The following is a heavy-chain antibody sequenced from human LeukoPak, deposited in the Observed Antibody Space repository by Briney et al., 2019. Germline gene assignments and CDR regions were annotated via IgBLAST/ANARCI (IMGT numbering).Heavy chain of an antibody. D-gene: IGHD3-16*01. J-gene: IGHJ4*02. CDR2: ITGSGGST. Sequence: GGSLRLSCAASGFTFSNYAMSWVRQAPGKGLEWVSSITGSGGSTYYADSVKGRFTISRDNSKNTLFLQMSSLRAEDTAVYYCVKDRYVDYWGQGTLVTVSS. V-gene: IGHV3-23*01. CDR3: VKDRYVDY. CDR1: GFTFSNYA.